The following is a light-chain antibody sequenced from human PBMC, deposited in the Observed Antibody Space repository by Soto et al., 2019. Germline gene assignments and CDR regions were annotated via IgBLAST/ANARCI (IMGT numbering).Light chain of an antibody. J-gene: IGKJ5*01. V-gene: IGKV1-5*03. CDR1: QSISSW. CDR2: KAS. CDR3: RHDYNSPIT. Sequence: DIQMTQSPSTLSASVGDRVTITCRASQSISSWLAWYQQKPGKAPKLLIYKASSLESGVPSRFSCSGSGTAFTFTISSPHPDDHPTYYSRHDYNSPITFGQGTRLEIQ.